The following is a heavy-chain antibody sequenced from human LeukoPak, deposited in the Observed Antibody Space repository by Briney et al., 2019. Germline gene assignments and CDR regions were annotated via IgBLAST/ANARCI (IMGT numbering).Heavy chain of an antibody. D-gene: IGHD5-12*01. CDR3: ARGSEWLRMYYFDY. CDR2: IYYSGST. CDR1: GGSISSYY. J-gene: IGHJ4*02. V-gene: IGHV4-59*01. Sequence: PSETLSLTCTVSGGSISSYYWSWIRQPPGKGLEWIGYIYYSGSTNYNPSLKSRVTISVDTSKNQSSLKLSSVTAADTAVYYCARGSEWLRMYYFDYWGQGTLVTVSS.